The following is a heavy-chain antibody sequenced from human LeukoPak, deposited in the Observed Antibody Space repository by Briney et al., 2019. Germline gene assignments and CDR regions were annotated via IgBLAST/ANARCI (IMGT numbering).Heavy chain of an antibody. CDR1: GFTLNRYW. J-gene: IGHJ4*02. D-gene: IGHD1-14*01. Sequence: GGSLRLSCAASGFTLNRYWMSWVRQAPGKGLEWVANINEDGGERHYVDSVKGRFTISRDNAKNSLYLQMNSLRAEDTAVYYCARGGNLENWGGGTLVTISS. CDR2: INEDGGER. CDR3: ARGGNLEN. V-gene: IGHV3-7*01.